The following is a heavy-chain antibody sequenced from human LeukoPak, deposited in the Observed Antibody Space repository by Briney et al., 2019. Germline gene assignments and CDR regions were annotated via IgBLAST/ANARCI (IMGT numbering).Heavy chain of an antibody. CDR1: GFTFSNYN. J-gene: IGHJ3*02. D-gene: IGHD3-16*01. CDR2: ISGSGVST. Sequence: SGGSLRLSCAASGFTFSNYNMNWVRQAPGKGLEWVSAISGSGVSTFYADSVKGRFSISRDNSKSTLYLEMNSLRGEDTALYFCAKGGSLDIWGQGTMVTVSS. CDR3: AKGGSLDI. V-gene: IGHV3-23*01.